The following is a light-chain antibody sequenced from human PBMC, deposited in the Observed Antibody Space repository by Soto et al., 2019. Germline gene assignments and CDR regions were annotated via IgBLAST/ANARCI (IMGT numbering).Light chain of an antibody. CDR2: DAS. J-gene: IGKJ4*01. Sequence: EVVLTQSPATLSLSPGERATLSCTASQSSSTYLTWYQHKPGQDPRLLIYDASRRAPGIPARFSGSGSGTDFTLTISSLEPEDFAVYYCQQRRNWPPLTFGGGTKVEI. V-gene: IGKV3-11*01. CDR1: QSSSTY. CDR3: QQRRNWPPLT.